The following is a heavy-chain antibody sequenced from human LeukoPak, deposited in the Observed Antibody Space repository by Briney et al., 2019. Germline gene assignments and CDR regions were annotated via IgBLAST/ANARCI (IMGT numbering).Heavy chain of an antibody. CDR3: ARDGRYGSGSYYDY. J-gene: IGHJ4*02. CDR1: SDSISSGGYY. D-gene: IGHD3-10*01. Sequence: SQTLSLTCTVSSDSISSGGYYWSWIRQHPGKGLEWIGYIYYSGSTYYNPSLKSRVTISVDTSKNQFSLKLSSVTAADTAVYYCARDGRYGSGSYYDYWGQGTLVTVSS. V-gene: IGHV4-31*03. CDR2: IYYSGST.